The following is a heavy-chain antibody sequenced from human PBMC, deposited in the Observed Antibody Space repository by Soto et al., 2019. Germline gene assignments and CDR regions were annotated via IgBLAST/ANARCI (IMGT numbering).Heavy chain of an antibody. CDR1: VGKDSSSG. V-gene: IGHV5-51*01. CDR2: IYPGDSDT. D-gene: IGHD3-16*02. Sequence: RSVGKDSSSGWGWVREMPGKGLEWMGIIYPGDSDTRYSPSFQGQVTISADKSISTAYLQWSSLKASDTAMYYCARPQYRSSDAFDIWVQGTTV. CDR3: ARPQYRSSDAFDI. J-gene: IGHJ3*02.